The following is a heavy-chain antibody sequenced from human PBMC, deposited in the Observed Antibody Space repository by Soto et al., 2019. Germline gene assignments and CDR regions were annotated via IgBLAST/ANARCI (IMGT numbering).Heavy chain of an antibody. CDR3: ARVDSQGWFDP. J-gene: IGHJ5*02. V-gene: IGHV4-30-4*01. CDR2: IYYSGST. Sequence: PSETLSLTCTVSGGSISSGDYYWSWIRQPPGKGLEWIGYIYYSGSTYYNPSLKSRVTISVDTSKNQFSLKLSSVTAADTAVYYCARVDSQGWFDPWGQGTLVTVSS. CDR1: GGSISSGDYY. D-gene: IGHD2-2*03.